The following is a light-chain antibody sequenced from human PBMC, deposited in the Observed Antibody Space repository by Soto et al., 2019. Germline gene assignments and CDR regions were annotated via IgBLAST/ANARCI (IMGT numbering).Light chain of an antibody. CDR3: RQYNNWPPLT. CDR1: QSVSSD. CDR2: GAS. J-gene: IGKJ4*01. Sequence: EILMTQSPATLSVSPGERATLSCRASQSVSSDLAWYHQKPGQAPRLLIYGASTRATGIPARFSGSGSGTEFTLTISSLQSEDFAVYYCRQYNNWPPLTFGGGTKVDI. V-gene: IGKV3-15*01.